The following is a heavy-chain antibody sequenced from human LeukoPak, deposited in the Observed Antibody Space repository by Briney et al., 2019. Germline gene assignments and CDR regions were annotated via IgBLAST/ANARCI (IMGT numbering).Heavy chain of an antibody. Sequence: ASVKVSCKASGYTFTSYDINWARQATGQGLEWMGWMNPNSGNTGYAQKFQGRVTMTRNTSISTAYMELSSLRSEDTAVYYCARGLFEDIVASPHYGMDVWGQGTTVTVSS. J-gene: IGHJ6*02. D-gene: IGHD5-12*01. V-gene: IGHV1-8*01. CDR1: GYTFTSYD. CDR3: ARGLFEDIVASPHYGMDV. CDR2: MNPNSGNT.